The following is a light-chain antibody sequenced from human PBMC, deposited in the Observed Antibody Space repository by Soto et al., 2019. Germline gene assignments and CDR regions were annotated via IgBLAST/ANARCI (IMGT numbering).Light chain of an antibody. CDR2: GAS. Sequence: EIVLTQSPGTLSLSPGGRATLSCRASQSISSSNLAWYQQKPGQAPRLLIYGASSRATGTPDRFSGSGSGTDFTLTISRLEPEDFAVYYCQQYYSSPWTFGLGTKV. J-gene: IGKJ1*01. CDR3: QQYYSSPWT. V-gene: IGKV3-20*01. CDR1: QSISSSN.